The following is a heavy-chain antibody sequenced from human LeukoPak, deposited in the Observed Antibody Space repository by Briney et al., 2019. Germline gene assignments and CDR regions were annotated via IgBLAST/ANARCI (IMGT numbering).Heavy chain of an antibody. CDR1: GGTFSSYA. V-gene: IGHV1-69*06. J-gene: IGHJ4*02. D-gene: IGHD2-15*01. CDR2: IIPIFGTA. CDR3: ARHSSPPYCSGGSCYPYYFDY. Sequence: SVKVSCKASGGTFSSYAISWVRRAPGQGLEWMGGIIPIFGTANYAQKFQGRVTITADKSTSTAYMELSSLRSEDTAVYYCARHSSPPYCSGGSCYPYYFDYWGQGTLVTVSS.